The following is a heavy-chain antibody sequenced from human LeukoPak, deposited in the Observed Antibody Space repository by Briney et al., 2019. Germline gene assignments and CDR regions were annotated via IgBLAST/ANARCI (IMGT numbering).Heavy chain of an antibody. V-gene: IGHV3-23*01. CDR1: GFXFSSYA. D-gene: IGHD4-23*01. CDR3: AKEIRWQNWFDP. Sequence: GGSLRLSCAASGFXFSSYAISWVRQAPGKGLEWVSAISGSGGSTYYADSVKGRFTISRDNSKNTLYLQMNSLRAEDTAVYYCAKEIRWQNWFDPWGQGTLVTVSS. CDR2: ISGSGGST. J-gene: IGHJ5*02.